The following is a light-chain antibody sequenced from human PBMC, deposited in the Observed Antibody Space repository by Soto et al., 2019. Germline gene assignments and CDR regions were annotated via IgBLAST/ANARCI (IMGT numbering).Light chain of an antibody. V-gene: IGKV3-20*01. CDR2: GAS. CDR3: QQYGSSGT. CDR1: QSVSSN. J-gene: IGKJ1*01. Sequence: IVLTQSPATLSVSPGERATLSCRASQSVSSNLAWHQQRPGQAPRLLIYGASNRATGIPDRFSGSGSGTDFTLTISRLEPEDFAVYYCQQYGSSGTFGQGTKGDIK.